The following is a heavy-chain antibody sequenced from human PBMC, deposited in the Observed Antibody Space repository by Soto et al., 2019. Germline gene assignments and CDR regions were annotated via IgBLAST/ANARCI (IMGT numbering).Heavy chain of an antibody. J-gene: IGHJ4*02. V-gene: IGHV1-18*01. CDR3: AREGPPGLN. Sequence: QVQLVQAGAEVKKPGASVKVSCKASGYTFTSYGISWVRQAPGEGLEWMGWSRAYNGNTNYPQKLRGRVTMTTDTSTSPVYLELRSLRSDDTAVYYCAREGPPGLNWGQGTLVTVSS. CDR1: GYTFTSYG. D-gene: IGHD6-25*01. CDR2: SRAYNGNT.